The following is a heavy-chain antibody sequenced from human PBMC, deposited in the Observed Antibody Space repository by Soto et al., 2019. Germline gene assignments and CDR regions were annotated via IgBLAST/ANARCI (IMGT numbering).Heavy chain of an antibody. J-gene: IGHJ6*02. Sequence: SETLSLTSAVYGGSFSGYYWSWIRQPPGKGLEWIGEINHSGSTNYNPSLKSRVTISVDTSKNQFSLKLSSVTAADTAVYYCAGREDYYYYGMDVWGQGTTVTVSS. CDR3: AGREDYYYYGMDV. CDR1: GGSFSGYY. CDR2: INHSGST. V-gene: IGHV4-34*01.